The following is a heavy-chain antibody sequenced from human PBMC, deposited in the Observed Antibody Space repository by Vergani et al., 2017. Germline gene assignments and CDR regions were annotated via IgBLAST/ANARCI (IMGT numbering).Heavy chain of an antibody. Sequence: QVQLQESGPGLVKPSGTLSLTCAVSGGSISSSNWWSWVRQPPGKGLEWIGEIYHSGSTNYNPSLKSRVTISVDKSKNQFSLKLSSVTAAYTAVYYCARGSSSSWYGGLAVASYYFDYWGQGTLVTVSS. V-gene: IGHV4-4*02. J-gene: IGHJ4*02. D-gene: IGHD6-13*01. CDR1: GGSISSSNW. CDR2: IYHSGST. CDR3: ARGSSSSWYGGLAVASYYFDY.